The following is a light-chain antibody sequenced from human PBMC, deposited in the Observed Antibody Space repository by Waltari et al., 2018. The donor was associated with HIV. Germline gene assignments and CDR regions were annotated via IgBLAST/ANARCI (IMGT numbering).Light chain of an antibody. CDR2: DFS. CDR1: ILGHKN. CDR3: QVWYVITNHLI. V-gene: IGLV3-21*02. J-gene: IGLJ2*01. Sequence: SYVLTQPPSVSVAPGQTARITCVGDILGHKNVQWYQQKPGQAPGLVIYDFSGRPSGIPERFSGSNAGNTATLTISRVEAGDEADYYCQVWYVITNHLIFGGGTKLTVL.